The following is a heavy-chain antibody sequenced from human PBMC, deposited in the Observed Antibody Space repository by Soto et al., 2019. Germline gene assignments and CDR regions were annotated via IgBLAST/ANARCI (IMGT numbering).Heavy chain of an antibody. D-gene: IGHD3-22*01. J-gene: IGHJ4*02. Sequence: SVKVSCKASGGTFSSYAISWVRRAPGQGLEWMGGIIPIFGTANYAQKFQGRVTITADESTSTAYMELSSLRSEDTAVYYCAMTYYYDSSGYYFTFDYWGQGTLVTVSS. CDR3: AMTYYYDSSGYYFTFDY. CDR1: GGTFSSYA. CDR2: IIPIFGTA. V-gene: IGHV1-69*13.